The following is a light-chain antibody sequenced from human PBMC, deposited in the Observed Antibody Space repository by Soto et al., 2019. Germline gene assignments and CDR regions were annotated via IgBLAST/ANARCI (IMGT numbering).Light chain of an antibody. CDR1: SSNIGSST. CDR3: AAWDDSLIGVV. J-gene: IGLJ2*01. V-gene: IGLV1-44*01. Sequence: QLVLTQPPSASGTPGQRVTISCSGSSSNIGSSTVNWYQQLPGTAPKLLIYRNNQRPSGVPDRLSGSKSGTSASLAISGLQSEDEADYYCAAWDDSLIGVVFGGGTKLTVL. CDR2: RNN.